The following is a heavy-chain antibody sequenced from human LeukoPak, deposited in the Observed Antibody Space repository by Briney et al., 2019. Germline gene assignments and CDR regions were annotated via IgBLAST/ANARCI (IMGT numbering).Heavy chain of an antibody. CDR1: GFTFDDYG. J-gene: IGHJ3*02. Sequence: AGGSLRLSCAASGFTFDDYGMSWVRQAPGKGLEWVSGINWNGGSTGYADSVKGRFTISRDNAKNSLYLQMNSLRAEDTAVYYCARGEMATIEDAFDIWGKGTTVTISS. D-gene: IGHD5-24*01. CDR2: INWNGGST. CDR3: ARGEMATIEDAFDI. V-gene: IGHV3-20*04.